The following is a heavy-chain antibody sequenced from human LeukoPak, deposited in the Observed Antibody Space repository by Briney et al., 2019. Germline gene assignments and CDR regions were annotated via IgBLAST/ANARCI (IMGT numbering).Heavy chain of an antibody. CDR2: INHSGTT. D-gene: IGHD3-22*01. V-gene: IGHV4-34*01. CDR1: GGSFSGIY. J-gene: IGHJ4*02. Sequence: SETLSLTCAADGGSFSGIYWSWIRQPPGKGLEWIWEINHSGTTNYNPSLNRRVTISLDTSKTQFTLSMSSVTAADTAVYYCARQGYDSSGYFISPNFDSWGQGTLVTVSS. CDR3: ARQGYDSSGYFISPNFDS.